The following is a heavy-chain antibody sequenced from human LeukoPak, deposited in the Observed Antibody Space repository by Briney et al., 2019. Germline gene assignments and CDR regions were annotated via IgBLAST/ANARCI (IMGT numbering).Heavy chain of an antibody. D-gene: IGHD3-16*01. J-gene: IGHJ3*02. CDR3: AKGGLDDAFDI. CDR2: ISWNSGSI. Sequence: PGRSLRLSCAASGFTFDDYAMHLVRQAPGKGLEWVSGISWNSGSIGYADSVKGRFTISRDNAKNSLYLQMNSLRAEDMALYYCAKGGLDDAFDIWGQGTMVTVSS. CDR1: GFTFDDYA. V-gene: IGHV3-9*03.